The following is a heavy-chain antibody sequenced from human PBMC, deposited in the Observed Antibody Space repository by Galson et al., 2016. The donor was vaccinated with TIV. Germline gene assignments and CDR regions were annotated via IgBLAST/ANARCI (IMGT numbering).Heavy chain of an antibody. CDR1: GLSLSGHG. CDR3: VRGSGWGYFDS. J-gene: IGHJ4*01. Sequence: SLRLSCAASGLSLSGHGMHWVRQAPGKGLEWVANIWYDGSKEYYDESVKGRFSISRDNPKKILFLQMNSLTVEDTAVYYCVRGSGWGYFDSWGHGTLVTVSS. D-gene: IGHD6-19*01. CDR2: IWYDGSKE. V-gene: IGHV3-33*01.